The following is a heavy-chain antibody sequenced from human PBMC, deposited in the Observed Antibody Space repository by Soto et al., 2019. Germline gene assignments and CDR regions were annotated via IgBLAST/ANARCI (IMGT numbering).Heavy chain of an antibody. Sequence: ASVTVSCKASGYTFTSYYIHWVRQAPGQGLEWMGIINPSGGSTSYAQKFQGRVTMTRDTSTSTVYMELSSLRSEDTAVYYCARERTAARDYYYYGMDVWGQGTTVTVSS. CDR3: ARERTAARDYYYYGMDV. V-gene: IGHV1-46*01. CDR1: GYTFTSYY. D-gene: IGHD6-6*01. CDR2: INPSGGST. J-gene: IGHJ6*02.